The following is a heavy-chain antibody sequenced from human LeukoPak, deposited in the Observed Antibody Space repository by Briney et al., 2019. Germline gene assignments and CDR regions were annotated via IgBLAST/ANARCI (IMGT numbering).Heavy chain of an antibody. CDR1: GGSFSGYY. CDR3: ARDHGYFDY. J-gene: IGHJ4*02. V-gene: IGHV4-34*01. CDR2: INQSGST. Sequence: SETLSLTCAVYGGSFSGYYWSWIRQPPGKGLEWIGEINQSGSTNYNPSLKSRVTISVDTSKNQFSLKLSSVTAADTAVYYCARDHGYFDYWGQGTLVTVSS. D-gene: IGHD1-14*01.